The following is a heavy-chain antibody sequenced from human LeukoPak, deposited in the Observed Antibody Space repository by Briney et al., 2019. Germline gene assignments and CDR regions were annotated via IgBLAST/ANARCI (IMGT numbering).Heavy chain of an antibody. Sequence: AGSLRLSCAASGFTFTNYAMTWVRQSPGKGLEWVSVISTGGTTTYYADSVNGRFTISKDNSKNTLYLQMNSLRAEDTAVYYCAKGSFNNYFGGVIIGDFDIWGQGTMVTVSS. D-gene: IGHD3-3*01. J-gene: IGHJ3*02. V-gene: IGHV3-23*01. CDR1: GFTFTNYA. CDR3: AKGSFNNYFGGVIIGDFDI. CDR2: ISTGGTTT.